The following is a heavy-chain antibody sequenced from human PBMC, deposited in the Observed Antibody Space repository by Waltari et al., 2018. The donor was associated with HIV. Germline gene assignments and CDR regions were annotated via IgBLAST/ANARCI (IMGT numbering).Heavy chain of an antibody. CDR2: IYYSGKT. J-gene: IGHJ2*01. V-gene: IGHV4-39*01. CDR3: ARHALRVGAAYWSFDL. CDR1: GVSISNSNYF. Sequence: HLQLQESGPGLVKPSETLSLTCTVSGVSISNSNYFWCWIRRTRGKGVEWVGSIYYSGKTYYDRSVKSRVSQSVDTSHNQVSLKRSAVTSADTAVFYCARHALRVGAAYWSFDLWGRGTRVTVSS. D-gene: IGHD1-26*01.